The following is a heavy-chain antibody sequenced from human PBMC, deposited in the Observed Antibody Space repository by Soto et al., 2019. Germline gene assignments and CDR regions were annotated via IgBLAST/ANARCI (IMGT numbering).Heavy chain of an antibody. D-gene: IGHD3-9*01. Sequence: SETLSLTCTVSGGSISSYYWSWIRQPPGKGLEWIGYIYYSGSTNYNPSLKSRVTISVDTSKNQFSLKLSSVTAADTAVYYCARGEYFLNWFDPWGQGTLVTVSS. CDR1: GGSISSYY. J-gene: IGHJ5*02. CDR3: ARGEYFLNWFDP. CDR2: IYYSGST. V-gene: IGHV4-59*08.